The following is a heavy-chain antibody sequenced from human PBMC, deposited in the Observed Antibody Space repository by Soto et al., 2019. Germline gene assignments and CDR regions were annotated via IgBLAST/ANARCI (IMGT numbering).Heavy chain of an antibody. CDR1: GFTFSSYA. CDR2: ISGSGGST. D-gene: IGHD2-8*01. J-gene: IGHJ3*02. CDR3: SPGGCTNGVCPGGGAFDI. Sequence: EVQLLESGGGLVQPGGSLRLSCAASGFTFSSYAMSWVRQAPGKGLEWVSAISGSGGSTYYADSVKGRFTISRDNSKNTRYLQMNSLRAGDTAVYYCSPGGCTNGVCPGGGAFDIWGQGTMVTVSS. V-gene: IGHV3-23*01.